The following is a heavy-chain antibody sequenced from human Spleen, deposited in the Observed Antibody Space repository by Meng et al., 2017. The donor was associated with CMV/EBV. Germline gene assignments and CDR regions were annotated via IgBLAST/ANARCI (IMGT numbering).Heavy chain of an antibody. Sequence: GGSLRLSCAASGFTFSSYAMHWVRQAPGKGLEWVAVISYDGSNKYYADSVKGRFTISRDNSKNTLYVQMNSLRTEDTAVYYCAKSGVEREFLLRDSWFDRWGRGTLVTVSS. D-gene: IGHD3-10*01. CDR1: GFTFSSYA. J-gene: IGHJ5*02. CDR3: AKSGVEREFLLRDSWFDR. CDR2: ISYDGSNK. V-gene: IGHV3-30-3*02.